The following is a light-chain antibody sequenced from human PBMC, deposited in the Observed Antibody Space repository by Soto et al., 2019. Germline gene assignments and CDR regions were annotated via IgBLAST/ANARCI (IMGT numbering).Light chain of an antibody. V-gene: IGLV1-44*01. CDR3: ATWDDTLKGPV. Sequence: QSALTQPPSASGTPGQRVTISCSGSSSNIGSKPINWYQHLPGTAPKLLIFTNDRRPSGVPDRFSGSKSGTSGSLAITGLQSADEADYYCATWDDTLKGPVFGGGTKLTVL. J-gene: IGLJ3*02. CDR1: SSNIGSKP. CDR2: TND.